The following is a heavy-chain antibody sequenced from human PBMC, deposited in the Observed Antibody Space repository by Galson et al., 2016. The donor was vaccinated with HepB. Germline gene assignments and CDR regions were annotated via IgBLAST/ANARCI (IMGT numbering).Heavy chain of an antibody. Sequence: SLRLSCAASGFTFSSYAMSWVRQAPGKGLERVSSLDGSGYSTYYADSVKGRFTLSRDNSKNTLYLRMSSLRAEDTAVYYCGKGGYSGSGGYYHVFWGQGTLVTVSS. J-gene: IGHJ4*02. CDR3: GKGGYSGSGGYYHVF. D-gene: IGHD3-10*01. CDR1: GFTFSSYA. V-gene: IGHV3-23*01. CDR2: LDGSGYST.